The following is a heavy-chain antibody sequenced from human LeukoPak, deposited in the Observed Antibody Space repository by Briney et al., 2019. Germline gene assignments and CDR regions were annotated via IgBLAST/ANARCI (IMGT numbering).Heavy chain of an antibody. D-gene: IGHD3-16*01. J-gene: IGHJ4*02. V-gene: IGHV3-7*04. CDR2: IKQDGSEK. Sequence: PGGSLRLSCAASGFTFSNAWMSWVRQAPGKGLEWVANIKQDGSEKYYVDSVKGRFTISRDNAKNSLYLQMNSLRAEDTAVYYCARGTSPGGIWGQGTLVTVSS. CDR1: GFTFSNAW. CDR3: ARGTSPGGI.